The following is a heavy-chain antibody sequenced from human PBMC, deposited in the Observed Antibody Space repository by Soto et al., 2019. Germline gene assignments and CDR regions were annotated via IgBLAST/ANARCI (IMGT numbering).Heavy chain of an antibody. CDR3: AKGARYYYYYGMDV. V-gene: IGHV3-30*18. J-gene: IGHJ6*02. Sequence: QVQLVESGGGVVQPGRSLGLSCAASGFTFSSYGMHWVRQAPGKGLEWVAVISYDGSNKYYADSVKGRFTISRDNSKNTLYLQMNSLRAEDTAVYYCAKGARYYYYYGMDVWGQGTTFTVSS. CDR1: GFTFSSYG. CDR2: ISYDGSNK.